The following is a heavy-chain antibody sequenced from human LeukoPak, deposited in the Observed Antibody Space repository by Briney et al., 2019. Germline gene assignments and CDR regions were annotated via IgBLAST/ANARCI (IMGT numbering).Heavy chain of an antibody. V-gene: IGHV1-46*01. CDR1: GYTLSSYY. CDR3: ARPTSIIPASNIYYYYYAMDV. J-gene: IGHJ6*02. D-gene: IGHD2-2*01. Sequence: ASVKVSCKASGYTLSSYYMHWVRQAPGQGLEWMGIINPSRGSTSYAQKFQGRVTMTRDTSTSTVYMELSSLRSEDTVVYYCARPTSIIPASNIYYYYYAMDVWGQGTTVTVSS. CDR2: INPSRGST.